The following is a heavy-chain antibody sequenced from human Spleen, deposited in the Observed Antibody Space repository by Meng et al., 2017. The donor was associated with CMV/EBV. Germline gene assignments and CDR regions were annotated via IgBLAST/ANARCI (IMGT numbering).Heavy chain of an antibody. CDR2: MSDSGATT. V-gene: IGHV3-23*01. J-gene: IGHJ3*02. D-gene: IGHD2-21*02. CDR1: FTFNNYA. Sequence: FTFNNYAMGWVRQAPGKGLEWVSAMSDSGATTYYADSVKGRFTISRDNSKSTLYLQMNSLRAGDTAVYFCAKDSGGYGGDCLGIFEMWGQGTVVTVSS. CDR3: AKDSGGYGGDCLGIFEM.